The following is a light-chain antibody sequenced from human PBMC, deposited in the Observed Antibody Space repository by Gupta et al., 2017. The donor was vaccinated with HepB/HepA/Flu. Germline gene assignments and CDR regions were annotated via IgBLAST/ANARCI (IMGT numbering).Light chain of an antibody. CDR1: QSVLYSSNNKNY. V-gene: IGKV4-1*01. J-gene: IGKJ2*01. CDR2: WAS. CDR3: QQYYNIPYT. Sequence: DFVMTQSPDSLAVSLGERATINCKSSQSVLYSSNNKNYLAWYQQKPGQPPKLLIYWASTRESGVPDRFSGSGSGTDFTLAISSLQAEDVAVYYGQQYYNIPYTFGQATKLEIK.